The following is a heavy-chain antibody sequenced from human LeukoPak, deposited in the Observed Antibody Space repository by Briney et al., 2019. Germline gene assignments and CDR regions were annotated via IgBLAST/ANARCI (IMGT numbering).Heavy chain of an antibody. CDR3: ARAGLVLTVDWYFDF. J-gene: IGHJ4*02. CDR2: INPSGGST. D-gene: IGHD3-9*01. CDR1: GYTFTSYY. Sequence: ASVKVSCKASGYTFTSYYMHWVRQAPGQGLEWMGIINPSGGSTSYAQKFQGRVTMTRDTSTSTVYMELSSLRSEDTAIYYCARAGLVLTVDWYFDFWGQGTLVTVSS. V-gene: IGHV1-46*01.